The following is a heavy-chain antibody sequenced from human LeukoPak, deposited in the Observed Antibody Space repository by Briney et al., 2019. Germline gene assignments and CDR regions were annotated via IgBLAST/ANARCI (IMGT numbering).Heavy chain of an antibody. J-gene: IGHJ4*02. Sequence: SETLSLTCTVSAGSISSYYWSWIRHPPGRGLEGIGYIYYSGSTNYNPSLRGRVTISVDTSKNQFSLKLCSVTAADTAVYYCARRAPYSYEWSTLDYWGQGTLVTVSS. CDR2: IYYSGST. D-gene: IGHD5-18*01. V-gene: IGHV4-59*08. CDR3: ARRAPYSYEWSTLDY. CDR1: AGSISSYY.